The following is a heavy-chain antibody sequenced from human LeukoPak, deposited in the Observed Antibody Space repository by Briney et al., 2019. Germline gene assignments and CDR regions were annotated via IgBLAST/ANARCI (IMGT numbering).Heavy chain of an antibody. CDR3: ARVDSPDWFHTLTYYYGMDV. CDR2: MYPNSGNT. CDR1: GYTFTSYD. Sequence: ASVKVSCKASGYTFTSYDINWVRQATGQGLEWMGWMYPNSGNTGYAQKFQGRVTMTRNTSISTAYMELSSLRSEDTAVYYCARVDSPDWFHTLTYYYGMDVWGQGTTVTVSS. V-gene: IGHV1-8*01. D-gene: IGHD3-9*01. J-gene: IGHJ6*02.